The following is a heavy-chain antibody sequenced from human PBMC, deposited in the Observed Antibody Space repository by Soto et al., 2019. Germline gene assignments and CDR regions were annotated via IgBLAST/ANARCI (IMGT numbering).Heavy chain of an antibody. V-gene: IGHV4-39*01. CDR3: ARHGAAARRSCFFDS. CDR1: GDSLSSSIYF. D-gene: IGHD6-6*01. CDR2: IYNSGNT. Sequence: QLQLQESGPGLVKPSETLSLTKTVSGDSLSSSIYFWGWIRRPPGKGLEWIGNIYNSGNTYYNPSMKNRVTMSVDPSNNQFALMMNSVTAVDSAVYDCARHGAAARRSCFFDSWCQGSLVAVSS. J-gene: IGHJ4*02.